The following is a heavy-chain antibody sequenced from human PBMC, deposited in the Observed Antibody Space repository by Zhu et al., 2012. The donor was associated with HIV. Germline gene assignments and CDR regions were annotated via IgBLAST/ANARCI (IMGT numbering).Heavy chain of an antibody. D-gene: IGHD1-26*01. Sequence: QVQLVQSGAAVRKPGRHSALQVTLIADDYSPYWVNPAPEHFIHFLRQAPGQQLEWLAWMNPTNGAVNYAWYLNGRVTATRDRSMTTAFLEVKSLRSDDTAVYYCARADEKGTGVSGPYAHWVEGDSGRRLV. CDR3: ARADEKGTGVSGPYAH. J-gene: IGHJ1*01. CDR1: PYWVNPAPEHF. V-gene: IGHV1-2*02. CDR2: MNPTNGAV.